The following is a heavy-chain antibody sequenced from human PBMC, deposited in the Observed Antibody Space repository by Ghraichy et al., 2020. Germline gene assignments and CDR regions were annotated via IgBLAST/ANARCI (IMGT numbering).Heavy chain of an antibody. Sequence: GGSLRLSCAASGFTFSSHEMNWVRQAPGKGLEWVSYISNSGSTIYDADSVKGRFTISRDNAKNSLYLQMNSLRAEDTAVYYCARSRSLVIWGQGTMVTVSS. CDR3: ARSRSLVI. CDR2: ISNSGSTI. D-gene: IGHD2-8*02. CDR1: GFTFSSHE. J-gene: IGHJ3*02. V-gene: IGHV3-48*03.